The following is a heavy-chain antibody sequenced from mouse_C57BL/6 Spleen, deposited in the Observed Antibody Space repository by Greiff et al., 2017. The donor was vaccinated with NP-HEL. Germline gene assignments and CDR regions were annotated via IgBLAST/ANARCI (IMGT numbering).Heavy chain of an antibody. V-gene: IGHV1-64*01. Sequence: VQLQQPGAELVKPGASVKLSCKASGYTFTSYWMHWVKQRPGQGLEWIGMIHPNSGSTNYNEKFKSKATLTVDKSSSTAYMQLSSLTSEDSAVYYWARSYYSNPRYFDVWGTGTTVTVSS. CDR1: GYTFTSYW. CDR2: IHPNSGST. J-gene: IGHJ1*03. CDR3: ARSYYSNPRYFDV. D-gene: IGHD2-5*01.